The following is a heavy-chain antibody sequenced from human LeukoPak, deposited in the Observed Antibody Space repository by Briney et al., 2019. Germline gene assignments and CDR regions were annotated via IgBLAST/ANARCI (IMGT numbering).Heavy chain of an antibody. CDR2: INTNTGSP. D-gene: IGHD2/OR15-2a*01. V-gene: IGHV7-4-1*02. CDR1: VYTFISYA. J-gene: IGHJ6*01. Sequence: ASVKVSCKASVYTFISYAMNWVRQPPGQGLEGMGWINTNTGSPTYAQGCTGRFGFSLDTSVSTAYLQISILEAEDTAGYYCAMSMGTATGMEAWGKGTTVTASS. CDR3: AMSMGTATGMEA.